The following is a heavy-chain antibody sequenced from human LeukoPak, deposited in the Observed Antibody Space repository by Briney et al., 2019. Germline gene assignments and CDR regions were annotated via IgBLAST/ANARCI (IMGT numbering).Heavy chain of an antibody. V-gene: IGHV3-48*04. D-gene: IGHD3-10*02. CDR1: GFTFSSYG. CDR3: AELGITMIGGV. J-gene: IGHJ6*04. CDR2: ISSSGSTI. Sequence: PGGSLRLSCAASGFTFSSYGMHWVRQAPGKGLEWVSYISSSGSTIYYADSVKGRFTISRDNAKNSLYLQMNSLRAEDTAVYYCAELGITMIGGVWAKGTTVTISS.